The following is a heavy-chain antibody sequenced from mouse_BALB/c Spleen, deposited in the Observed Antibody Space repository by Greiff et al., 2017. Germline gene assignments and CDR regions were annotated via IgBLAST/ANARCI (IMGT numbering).Heavy chain of an antibody. CDR2: IWSGGST. D-gene: IGHD2-10*01. J-gene: IGHJ4*01. Sequence: VMLVESGPGLVQPSQSLSITCTVSGFSLTSYGVHWVRQSPGKGLEWLGVIWSGGSTDYNAAFISRLSISKDNSKSQVFFKMNSLQANDTAIYYCASLLRAMDYWGQGTSVTVSS. V-gene: IGHV2-2*02. CDR3: ASLLRAMDY. CDR1: GFSLTSYG.